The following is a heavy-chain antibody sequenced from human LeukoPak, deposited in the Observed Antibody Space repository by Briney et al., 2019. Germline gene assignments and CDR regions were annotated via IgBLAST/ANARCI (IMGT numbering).Heavy chain of an antibody. CDR2: ISTSSTR. D-gene: IGHD3-9*01. J-gene: IGHJ4*02. CDR1: GFILTGYT. Sequence: PGGSLRLSCAASGFILTGYTMTWVRQAPGKGLDWISSISTSSTRYYADSVKGRFTVSRDNAKNSLSLQMNSLRDEDTAVYYCAGGLLRYSDYWGRGTLVTVSS. V-gene: IGHV3-48*02. CDR3: AGGLLRYSDY.